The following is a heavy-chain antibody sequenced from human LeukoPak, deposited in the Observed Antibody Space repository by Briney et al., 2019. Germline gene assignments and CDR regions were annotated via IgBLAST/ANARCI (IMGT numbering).Heavy chain of an antibody. Sequence: SETLSLTCTVSGGSISSYYWNWIRQPPGKGLEWIGNIYYSGSTNYNPSLKSRVTISVDMSNNQFSLRLSSVTAADTAVYYCARHRGVGALTWGQGTLVTVSS. CDR1: GGSISSYY. J-gene: IGHJ5*02. CDR2: IYYSGST. D-gene: IGHD3-10*01. V-gene: IGHV4-59*08. CDR3: ARHRGVGALT.